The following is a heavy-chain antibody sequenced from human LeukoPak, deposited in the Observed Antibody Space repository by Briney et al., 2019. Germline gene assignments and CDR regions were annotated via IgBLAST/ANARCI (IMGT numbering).Heavy chain of an antibody. V-gene: IGHV3-66*01. Sequence: GGSPRLSCAASGVTVSNNFMLWVRQAPGKGLECFSLIYSGGDTHYADSVKGRFTISRDKSKDTLYLQMDDLRPEDTAVYYCARDPPAVAINTYGWGQGTLVTVSS. D-gene: IGHD2-15*01. J-gene: IGHJ4*02. CDR3: ARDPPAVAINTYG. CDR1: GVTVSNNF. CDR2: IYSGGDT.